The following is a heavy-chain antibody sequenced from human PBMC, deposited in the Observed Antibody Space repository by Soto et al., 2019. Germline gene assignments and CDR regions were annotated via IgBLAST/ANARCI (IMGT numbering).Heavy chain of an antibody. CDR2: ISSSGSTI. CDR1: GFSFSDYY. CDR3: ARIRVYGSGDVFDI. Sequence: QVQLVESGGGLVKPGGSLRLSCAASGFSFSDYYMSWIRQAPGKGLEWVSFISSSGSTIYYADSVKGRFTISRDNAKNSLYLQTNSLRAEDTAVYYCARIRVYGSGDVFDIWGQGTMVTVSS. D-gene: IGHD3-10*01. V-gene: IGHV3-11*01. J-gene: IGHJ3*02.